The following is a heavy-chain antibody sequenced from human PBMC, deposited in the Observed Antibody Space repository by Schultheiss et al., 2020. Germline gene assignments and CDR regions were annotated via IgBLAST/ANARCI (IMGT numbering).Heavy chain of an antibody. CDR2: ISAYNGNT. CDR3: ARDSAHVGATVWDY. J-gene: IGHJ4*02. D-gene: IGHD1-26*01. Sequence: ASVKVSCKASGYTFTSYGISWVRQAPGQGLEWMGWISAYNGNTNYAQKFQGRVTMTRNTSISTAYMELSSLRSEDTAVYYCARDSAHVGATVWDYWGQGTLVTVSS. V-gene: IGHV1-18*01. CDR1: GYTFTSYG.